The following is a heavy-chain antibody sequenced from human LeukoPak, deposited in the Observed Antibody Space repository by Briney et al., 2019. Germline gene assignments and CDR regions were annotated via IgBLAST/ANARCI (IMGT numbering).Heavy chain of an antibody. CDR3: ARGRWFGELDFDY. D-gene: IGHD3-10*01. CDR2: IHYSGST. CDR1: GVSTSSYY. V-gene: IGHV4-59*01. J-gene: IGHJ4*02. Sequence: SETLSLTCIVSGVSTSSYYWSWIRQPPGKGLEWIGNIHYSGSTNYNPSLRSRVAISVDTSKNQFSLNLSSVTAADTAVYYCARGRWFGELDFDYWGQGTLVTVSS.